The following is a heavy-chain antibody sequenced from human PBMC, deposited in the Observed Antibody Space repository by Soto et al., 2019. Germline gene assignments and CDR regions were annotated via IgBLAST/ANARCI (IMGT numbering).Heavy chain of an antibody. V-gene: IGHV3-23*01. D-gene: IGHD2-2*01. J-gene: IGHJ6*01. CDR2: ISGSGGST. CDR1: GFTFSTYA. Sequence: EVQLLESGGGLVQPGGSLRLSCAGSGFTFSTYAMSWVRQAPGKGLEWVSGISGSGGSTHYADSVKGRFTISRDNSKNTLYLEMNSLRAEDTAIYYCAKDSGPSVVPAARPWTYGMDVW. CDR3: AKDSGPSVVPAARPWTYGMDV.